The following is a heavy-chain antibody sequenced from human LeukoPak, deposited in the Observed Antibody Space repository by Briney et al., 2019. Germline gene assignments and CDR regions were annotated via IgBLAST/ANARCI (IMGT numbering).Heavy chain of an antibody. Sequence: PSETLSLTCTVSGGSISSSSYYWGWIRQPPGKGLEWIGSIYYSGSTYYNPSLKSRVTISVDTSKNQFSLKLSSVTAADTAVYYCARHGFRGSGSYHTPLYRWGQGTLVTVSS. D-gene: IGHD3-10*01. J-gene: IGHJ4*02. V-gene: IGHV4-39*01. CDR1: GGSISSSSYY. CDR2: IYYSGST. CDR3: ARHGFRGSGSYHTPLYR.